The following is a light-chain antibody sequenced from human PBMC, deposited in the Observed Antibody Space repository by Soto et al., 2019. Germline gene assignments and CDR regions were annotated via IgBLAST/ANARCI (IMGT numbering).Light chain of an antibody. CDR3: QQYNSYWT. CDR2: KAS. J-gene: IGKJ1*01. Sequence: DIQMTQSPSTLSASVGDRVTITCRASQSISSWLAWYQQKPGKAPKLLIYKASSLESGVPSRFSGSGSGTAFTLAIRGLQADDFATYYCQQYNSYWTFGQGTKVEIK. V-gene: IGKV1-5*03. CDR1: QSISSW.